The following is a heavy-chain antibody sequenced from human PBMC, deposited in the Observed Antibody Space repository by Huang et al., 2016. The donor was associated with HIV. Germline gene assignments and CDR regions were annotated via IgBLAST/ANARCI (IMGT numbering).Heavy chain of an antibody. CDR2: IKSDGSST. CDR3: ARGSRQGKYYYGSGTAY. D-gene: IGHD3-10*01. V-gene: IGHV3-74*01. Sequence: EVQLVESGGGLVQPGGSLRLSCAASGFTFSSYWMHWVRQVPGKGLVWVAHIKSDGSSTSYADSVKGRFTISRDNAKNTLYLQMNSLRAEDTAVYYCARGSRQGKYYYGSGTAYWGQGTLVTVSS. J-gene: IGHJ4*02. CDR1: GFTFSSYW.